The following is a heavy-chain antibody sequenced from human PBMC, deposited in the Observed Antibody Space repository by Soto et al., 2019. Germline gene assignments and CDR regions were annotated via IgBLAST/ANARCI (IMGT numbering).Heavy chain of an antibody. CDR1: GYTFTSYG. D-gene: IGHD4-17*01. CDR3: AKDSTRPDYGENAGY. CDR2: ISAYNGNT. Sequence: ASVKVSCKASGYTFTSYGISWVRQAPGQGLEWMGWISAYNGNTNYAQKLQGRVTISRDNSKNTLYLQMNSLRAEDTAVYYCAKDSTRPDYGENAGYWGQGTLVTVSS. J-gene: IGHJ4*02. V-gene: IGHV1-18*01.